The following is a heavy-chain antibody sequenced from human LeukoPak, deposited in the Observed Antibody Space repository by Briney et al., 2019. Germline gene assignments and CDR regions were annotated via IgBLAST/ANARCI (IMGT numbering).Heavy chain of an antibody. CDR1: GYTFTSYG. V-gene: IGHV1-18*01. J-gene: IGHJ4*02. CDR3: AREGRSWNYGPSGY. Sequence: PEASVKVSCKASGYTFTSYGISWVRQAPGQGLEWMGWISAYNGNTNYAQKLQGRVTMTTDTSTSTAYMELRSLRSDDTAVYYCAREGRSWNYGPSGYWGQGTLVTVSS. D-gene: IGHD1-7*01. CDR2: ISAYNGNT.